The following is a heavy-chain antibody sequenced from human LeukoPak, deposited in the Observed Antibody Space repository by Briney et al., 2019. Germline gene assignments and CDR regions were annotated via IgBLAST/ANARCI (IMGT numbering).Heavy chain of an antibody. CDR2: IYHSGST. V-gene: IGHV4-30-2*01. D-gene: IGHD1-20*01. Sequence: PSQTLSLTCAVSGGPISSGGYSWNWIRQPPGKGLEWIGYIYHSGSTYYNPSLKSRVTISVDRSKNQFSLKLSSVTAADTAVYYCARNEYNWNYFDYWGQGTLVTVSS. J-gene: IGHJ4*02. CDR3: ARNEYNWNYFDY. CDR1: GGPISSGGYS.